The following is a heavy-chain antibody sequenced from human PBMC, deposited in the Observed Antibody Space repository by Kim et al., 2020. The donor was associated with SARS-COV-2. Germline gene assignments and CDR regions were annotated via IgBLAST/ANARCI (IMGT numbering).Heavy chain of an antibody. CDR2: IYPGDSDT. D-gene: IGHD5-18*01. Sequence: GASLQISCKGSGYSFTSYWIGLVRQMPGKGLEWMGIIYPGDSDTRYSPSFQGQVTISADKSISTAYLQWSSLKASDTAMYYCASCGYSYGWPTCYYYGMDVWGQGTTVTVSS. J-gene: IGHJ6*02. CDR3: ASCGYSYGWPTCYYYGMDV. CDR1: GYSFTSYW. V-gene: IGHV5-51*01.